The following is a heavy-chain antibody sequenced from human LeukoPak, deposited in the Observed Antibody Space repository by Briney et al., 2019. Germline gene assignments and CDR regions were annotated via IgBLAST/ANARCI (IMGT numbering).Heavy chain of an antibody. CDR1: GGSISSGSYY. V-gene: IGHV4-61*02. Sequence: SETLSLTCTVSGGSISSGSYYWSLIRQPAGKGLEWIGRIYTTGSTNYNPSLKSRVTMSLDTSKNQFSLRWTSVTAADTAVYYCARGASGDNWLDPWGQGTLVTVSS. CDR2: IYTTGST. J-gene: IGHJ5*02. D-gene: IGHD1-26*01. CDR3: ARGASGDNWLDP.